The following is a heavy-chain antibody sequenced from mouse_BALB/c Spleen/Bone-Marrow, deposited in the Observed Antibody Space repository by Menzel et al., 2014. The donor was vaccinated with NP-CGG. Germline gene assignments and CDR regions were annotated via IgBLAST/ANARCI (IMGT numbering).Heavy chain of an antibody. CDR3: ASYYYGSYGFAY. V-gene: IGHV14-3*02. D-gene: IGHD1-1*01. Sequence: DVQLVESGAELVKPGASVKLSCTASGFNIKDTYMHWVKQRSEQGLEWIGRIDPANGNTKYDPKFQGKATITADTSSNTAYLQLSSLTSEDTAVYYCASYYYGSYGFAYWGQGTLVTVSA. J-gene: IGHJ3*01. CDR1: GFNIKDTY. CDR2: IDPANGNT.